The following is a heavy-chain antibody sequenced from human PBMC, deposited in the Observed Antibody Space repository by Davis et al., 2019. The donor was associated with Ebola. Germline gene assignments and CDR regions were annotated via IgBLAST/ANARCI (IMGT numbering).Heavy chain of an antibody. Sequence: GESLKISCTASGFTVSSSYMSWVRQAPGKRLEWVSIISSVAFAYYADSVKGRFTISRDVSKNTLFLQVDSLRAEDTAVYYCVRGGVVGAKTGYYFDYWGQGALVTVSS. D-gene: IGHD1-26*01. CDR2: ISSVAFA. V-gene: IGHV3-53*01. CDR3: VRGGVVGAKTGYYFDY. J-gene: IGHJ4*02. CDR1: GFTVSSSY.